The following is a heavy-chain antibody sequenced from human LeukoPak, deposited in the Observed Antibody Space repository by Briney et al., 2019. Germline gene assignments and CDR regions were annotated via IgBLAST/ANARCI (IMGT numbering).Heavy chain of an antibody. CDR2: TYYRSKWYN. J-gene: IGHJ5*02. Sequence: SQTLSLTCAISGDIVSSNSAAWNWIRQSPSRGLEWLGRTYYRSKWYNDYAVSVKSRITINPDTSKNQFSLQLNSVTPEDTAVYYCARGQSIRFLEWLLYLRDNWFDPWGQGTLVTVSS. V-gene: IGHV6-1*01. D-gene: IGHD3-3*01. CDR1: GDIVSSNSAA. CDR3: ARGQSIRFLEWLLYLRDNWFDP.